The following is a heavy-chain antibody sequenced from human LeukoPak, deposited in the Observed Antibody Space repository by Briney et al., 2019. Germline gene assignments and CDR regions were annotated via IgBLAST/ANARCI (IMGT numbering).Heavy chain of an antibody. CDR1: AFTFSSYG. CDR3: AKDVKARPANFPDALDI. Sequence: PGGSLRLSCAAYAFTFSSYGMHWVRQAPGKGLEWVAFIRYDGSNKYYADSVKGRFTISRDNSKNTLYLQMNSLRAEDTAVYYCAKDVKARPANFPDALDIWGQGTMVTVSS. V-gene: IGHV3-30*02. J-gene: IGHJ3*02. CDR2: IRYDGSNK.